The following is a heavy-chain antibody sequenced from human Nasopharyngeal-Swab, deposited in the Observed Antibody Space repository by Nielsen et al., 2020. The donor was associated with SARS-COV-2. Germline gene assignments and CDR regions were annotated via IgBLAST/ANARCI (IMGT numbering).Heavy chain of an antibody. CDR3: ARGRPSSGSSAYYYYGMDV. Sequence: GESLKISCKGSGYTFTSYWISWVRQMPGKGLEWMGRIDPSDSYTNYNPSFQGHVTISVDKSISTAYLQWSSLKASDTAMYYCARGRPSSGSSAYYYYGMDVWAKGPRSPPP. J-gene: IGHJ6*02. CDR1: GYTFTSYW. D-gene: IGHD1-26*01. CDR2: IDPSDSYT. V-gene: IGHV5-10-1*01.